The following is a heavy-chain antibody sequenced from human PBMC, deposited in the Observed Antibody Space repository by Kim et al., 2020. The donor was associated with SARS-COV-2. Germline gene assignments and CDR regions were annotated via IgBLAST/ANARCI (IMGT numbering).Heavy chain of an antibody. V-gene: IGHV3-48*02. D-gene: IGHD5-12*01. CDR3: ARGWLQNSFDY. J-gene: IGHJ4*02. Sequence: IHCSDSANGRFTISRDNARNSVSMQMNNLRDEDTAVYYCARGWLQNSFDYWGQGTPVTVSS. CDR2: I.